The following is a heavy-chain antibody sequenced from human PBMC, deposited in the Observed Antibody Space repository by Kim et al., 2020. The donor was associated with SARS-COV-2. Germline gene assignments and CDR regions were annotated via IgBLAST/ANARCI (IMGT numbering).Heavy chain of an antibody. CDR2: ITSDGTAS. CDR3: ARAGEGAYAYGMDL. V-gene: IGHV3-74*01. J-gene: IGHJ6*02. CDR1: GFAFSSNW. D-gene: IGHD5-12*01. Sequence: GESLRLSCAASGFAFSSNWMHWVRQTPGKGLVWVSRITSDGTASGYADSVKGRFTISRDNAKNTLYLQMNSLRAEDTAVYYCARAGEGAYAYGMDLWGQGTTVTVSS.